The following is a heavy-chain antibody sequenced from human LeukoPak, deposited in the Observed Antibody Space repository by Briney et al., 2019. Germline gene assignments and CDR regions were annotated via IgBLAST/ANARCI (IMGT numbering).Heavy chain of an antibody. V-gene: IGHV4-39*07. CDR2: IYYSGST. CDR1: GGSISSSSYY. Sequence: PSETLSLTCTVSGGSISSSSYYWGWIRQPPGKGLEWIGSIYYSGSTYYNPSLKSRVTISVDTSKNQFSLKLSSVTAADTAVYYCARARDLHTLVYFDYWGQGTLVTVSS. J-gene: IGHJ4*02. CDR3: ARARDLHTLVYFDY. D-gene: IGHD2-8*02.